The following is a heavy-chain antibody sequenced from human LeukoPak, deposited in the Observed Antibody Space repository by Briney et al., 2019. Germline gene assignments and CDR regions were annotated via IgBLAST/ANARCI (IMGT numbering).Heavy chain of an antibody. V-gene: IGHV1-69*04. J-gene: IGHJ3*02. CDR2: IIPILGIA. CDR1: GGTFSSYA. Sequence: ASVKVSCKASGGTFSSYAISWVRQAPGQGLEWMGRIIPILGIANYAQKFQGRVTITADKSTSTAYMELSSLRSEDTAVYYRNSVVAASPGAFDIWGQGTMVTVSS. D-gene: IGHD2-15*01. CDR3: NSVVAASPGAFDI.